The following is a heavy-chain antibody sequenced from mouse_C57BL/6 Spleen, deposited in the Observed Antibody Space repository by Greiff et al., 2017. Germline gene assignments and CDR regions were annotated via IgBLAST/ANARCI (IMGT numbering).Heavy chain of an antibody. CDR2: ISDGGSYT. D-gene: IGHD1-1*01. CDR1: GFTFSSYA. Sequence: EVHLVESGGGLVKPGGSLKLSCAASGFTFSSYAMSWVRQTPEKRLEWVATISDGGSYTYYPDNVKGRFTISRDNAKNNLYLQMSHLKSEDTAMYYCARGPPIYYYGSSPFDYWGQGTTLTVSS. J-gene: IGHJ2*01. V-gene: IGHV5-4*01. CDR3: ARGPPIYYYGSSPFDY.